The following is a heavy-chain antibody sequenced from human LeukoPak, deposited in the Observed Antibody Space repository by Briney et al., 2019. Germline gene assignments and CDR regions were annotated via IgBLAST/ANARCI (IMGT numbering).Heavy chain of an antibody. J-gene: IGHJ6*03. Sequence: GGSLRLSCAVSGFTFRSYAMNWVRQAPGKGLEWVAAITADGGSTRYTTSVKGRFIISRDTPKNTLSLQMNNLRAEDTAVYFCARVWLRDYMDVWGEGTTVSVSS. V-gene: IGHV3-23*01. D-gene: IGHD5-12*01. CDR1: GFTFRSYA. CDR2: ITADGGST. CDR3: ARVWLRDYMDV.